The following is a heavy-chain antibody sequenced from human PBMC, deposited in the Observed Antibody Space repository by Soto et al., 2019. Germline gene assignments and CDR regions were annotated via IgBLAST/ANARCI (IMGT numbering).Heavy chain of an antibody. CDR1: GYTFTSYS. Sequence: QVHIVQSGAEVKKPGASVKVSCKTSGYTFTSYSIHWVRQAPGHKREWLGGIHPAGGKTIDSQMFQRRVTFTTDTSATTGYMELSRLRSEDTAVYYCASQLFHGLMPTAPGWGYFDNWGQGSLVTVSS. D-gene: IGHD2-21*01. CDR3: ASQLFHGLMPTAPGWGYFDN. J-gene: IGHJ4*02. V-gene: IGHV1-3*01. CDR2: IHPAGGKT.